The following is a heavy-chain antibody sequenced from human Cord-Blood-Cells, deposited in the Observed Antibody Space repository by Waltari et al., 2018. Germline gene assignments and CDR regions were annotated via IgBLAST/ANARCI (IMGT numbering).Heavy chain of an antibody. CDR1: GGSFSGYY. CDR3: ARGLMLKGGGIPY. D-gene: IGHD3-16*01. Sequence: VQLQQWGAGLLQPSETLSLTCAVYGGSFSGYYWSWIRQPPGKGLGWIGEINHSGSTNYNPSLKSRVTISVDTSKNQFSLKLSSVTAADTAVYYCARGLMLKGGGIPYWGQGTLVTVSS. V-gene: IGHV4-34*01. CDR2: INHSGST. J-gene: IGHJ4*02.